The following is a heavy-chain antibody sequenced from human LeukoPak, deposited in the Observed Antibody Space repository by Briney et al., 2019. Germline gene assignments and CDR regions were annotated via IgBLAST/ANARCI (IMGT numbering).Heavy chain of an antibody. D-gene: IGHD5-18*01. CDR1: GYTFTSYG. J-gene: IGHJ6*02. CDR3: ARGRQLWLTYGMDV. V-gene: IGHV1-18*01. Sequence: ASVKVSCKASGYTFTSYGISWVQQAPGQGLEWMGWISAYNGNTNYAQKLQGRVTMTTDTSTSTAYMELRSLRSDDTAVYYCARGRQLWLTYGMDVWGQGTTVTVSS. CDR2: ISAYNGNT.